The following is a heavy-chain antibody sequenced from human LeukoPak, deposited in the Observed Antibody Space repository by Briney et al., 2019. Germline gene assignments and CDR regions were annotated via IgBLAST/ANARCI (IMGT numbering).Heavy chain of an antibody. J-gene: IGHJ5*02. V-gene: IGHV1-8*01. CDR1: GYTFTSYD. CDR2: MNPNSGNT. Sequence: ASVKVSFKASGYTFTSYDINWVRQATGQGLEWMGWMNPNSGNTGYAQKFQGRVTMTRNTSISTAYMELSSLRSEDTAVYYCARGAYSNQVGWFDPWGQGTLVTVSS. CDR3: ARGAYSNQVGWFDP. D-gene: IGHD6-13*01.